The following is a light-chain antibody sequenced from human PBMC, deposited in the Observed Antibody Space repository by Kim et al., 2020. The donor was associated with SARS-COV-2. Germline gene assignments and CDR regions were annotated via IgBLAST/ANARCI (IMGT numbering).Light chain of an antibody. CDR1: KLGDEF. CDR3: QAWDSSTAV. Sequence: SVSPGQTATISCSADKLGDEFASWYQQKPGQSPILVIYQDTKRPSGIPERFSGSNSGNTATLTISGTQAMDEADYYCQAWDSSTAVFGGGTQLTVL. CDR2: QDT. V-gene: IGLV3-1*01. J-gene: IGLJ3*02.